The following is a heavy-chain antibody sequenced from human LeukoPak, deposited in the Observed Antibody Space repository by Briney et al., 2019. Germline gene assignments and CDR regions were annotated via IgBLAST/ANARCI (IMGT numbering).Heavy chain of an antibody. CDR3: ARVIPHGWRQNDF. CDR1: GDFFTTSHR. CDR2: ISEGGMT. D-gene: IGHD3-3*01. V-gene: IGHV4-4*02. Sequence: SETLSLTCAVSGDFFTTSHRWSWVRQPPGKGLEWIGEISEGGMTNYNPSLQSRVTMSLDKSKRQFSLKLTSVTAADTATYFCARVIPHGWRQNDFWGQGTLVTVSS. J-gene: IGHJ4*02.